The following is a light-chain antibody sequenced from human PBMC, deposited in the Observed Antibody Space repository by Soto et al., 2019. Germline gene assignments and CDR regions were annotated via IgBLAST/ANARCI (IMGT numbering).Light chain of an antibody. V-gene: IGKV3-11*01. CDR2: DAS. CDR1: QSVSSN. J-gene: IGKJ1*01. CDR3: QRRGNWPWP. Sequence: ENVLTQSPATLSLSPGERATLSCRASQSVSSNLAWYQQKPGQAPRLLIYDASNRATGIPARFSGSGSGTDFTLTISSLEPEDFAVYYCQRRGNWPWPFGQGTKVEIK.